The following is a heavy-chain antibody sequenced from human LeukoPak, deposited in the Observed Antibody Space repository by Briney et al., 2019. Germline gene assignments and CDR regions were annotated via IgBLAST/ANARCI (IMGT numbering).Heavy chain of an antibody. J-gene: IGHJ4*02. CDR3: ARDSQVEMAFAGY. CDR1: GFTFSGSA. CDR2: IRSKANSYAT. V-gene: IGHV3-73*01. Sequence: GGSLKLSCAASGFTFSGSAMHWVRQASGKGLEWVGRIRSKANSYATAYAASVKGRFTISRDDSKNTAYLQMNSLRAEDTAVYYCARDSQVEMAFAGYWGQGTLVTVSS. D-gene: IGHD5-24*01.